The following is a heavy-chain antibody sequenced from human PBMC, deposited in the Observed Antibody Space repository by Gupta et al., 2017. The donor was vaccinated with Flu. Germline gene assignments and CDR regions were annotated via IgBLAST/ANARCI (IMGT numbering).Heavy chain of an antibody. J-gene: IGHJ4*02. V-gene: IGHV3-9*01. CDR2: ISWDSATI. CDR3: AKDSLSSSWALFDY. Sequence: DDVAMHWVRLTPGKGLEWVSSISWDSATIDDADSVKGRFTVSRDNARNSLFLQMDSLTPEDTALYFCAKDSLSSSWALFDYWGQGTLVTVSS. CDR1: DDVA. D-gene: IGHD6-13*01.